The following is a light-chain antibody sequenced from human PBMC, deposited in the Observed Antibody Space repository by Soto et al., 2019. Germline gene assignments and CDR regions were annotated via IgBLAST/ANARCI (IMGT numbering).Light chain of an antibody. Sequence: DIQMTQSPSTLSASVGDRVTITCRASQSISSWLAWYQQKPGKAPKLLIYKASSLESGVPSRFRGSGSGTEFTLTISSLQPDDFATYYCQQYDNYPLTFGPGTRVDIK. CDR2: KAS. CDR3: QQYDNYPLT. J-gene: IGKJ3*01. V-gene: IGKV1-5*03. CDR1: QSISSW.